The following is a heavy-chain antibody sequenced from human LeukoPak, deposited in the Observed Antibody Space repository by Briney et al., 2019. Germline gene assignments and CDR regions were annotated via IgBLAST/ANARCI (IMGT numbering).Heavy chain of an antibody. CDR1: GFTFSSYG. Sequence: GRSLRLSCAASGFTFSSYGMHWARQAPGKGLEWVAVIWFDGSGESYADSVKGRFTISRDNSKNTLYLEMNSLRDEDTAIYYCARDGLEVAGMDVWGQGTTVIVSS. D-gene: IGHD3-3*01. CDR3: ARDGLEVAGMDV. V-gene: IGHV3-33*08. CDR2: IWFDGSGE. J-gene: IGHJ6*02.